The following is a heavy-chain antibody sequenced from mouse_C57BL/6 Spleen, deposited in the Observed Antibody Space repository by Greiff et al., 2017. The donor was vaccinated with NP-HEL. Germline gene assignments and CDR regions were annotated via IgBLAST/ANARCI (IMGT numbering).Heavy chain of an antibody. J-gene: IGHJ3*01. CDR1: GYTFTSYW. Sequence: VQLQQPGAELVKPGASVKLSCKASGYTFTSYWMQWVKQRPGQGLEWIGEIDPSDSYTNYNQKFKGKATLTVDTSSSTAYMQLSSLTSEDSAVYYCAREEDDYEAYWGQGTLVTVSA. CDR3: AREEDDYEAY. V-gene: IGHV1-50*01. CDR2: IDPSDSYT. D-gene: IGHD2-4*01.